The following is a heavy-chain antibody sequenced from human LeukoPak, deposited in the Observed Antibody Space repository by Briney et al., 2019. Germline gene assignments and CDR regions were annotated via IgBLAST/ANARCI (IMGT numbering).Heavy chain of an antibody. CDR2: ITYDGSKK. V-gene: IGHV3-30*04. D-gene: IGHD5-24*01. Sequence: GGSLRLSCAASGFTFSSFGMHWARQAPGKGLEWVAVITYDGSKKYYADSVKGRFTISRDNSKNTLFLQMDSLRAEDTAVYYCARGRDGSQSPIDDRGQGTLVTVSS. CDR1: GFTFSSFG. J-gene: IGHJ4*02. CDR3: ARGRDGSQSPIDD.